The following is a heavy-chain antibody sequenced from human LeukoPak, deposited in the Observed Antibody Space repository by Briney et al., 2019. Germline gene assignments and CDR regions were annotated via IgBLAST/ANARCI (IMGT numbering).Heavy chain of an antibody. D-gene: IGHD6-19*01. V-gene: IGHV4-4*07. CDR2: IYTNWTT. J-gene: IGHJ4*02. Sequence: SETLSLTCAVSGGSISGYYWSWIRQPAGKGLEWIGRIYTNWTTYYSPSLKSRVTMSVDTSKNQFSLKLGSVTAADTAVYYCAREQWLAFDYWGQGTLVTVYS. CDR3: AREQWLAFDY. CDR1: GGSISGYY.